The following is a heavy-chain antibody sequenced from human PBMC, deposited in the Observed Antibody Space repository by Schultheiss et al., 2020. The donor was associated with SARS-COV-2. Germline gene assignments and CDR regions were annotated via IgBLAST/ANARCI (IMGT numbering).Heavy chain of an antibody. CDR1: GFTFNDYS. V-gene: IGHV3-23*01. CDR3: AKGSGGSCYSGLQH. J-gene: IGHJ1*01. Sequence: GGSLRLSCTASGFTFNDYSMTWVRQAPGKGLEWVSAISGSGGSTYYADSVKGRFTISRDNSKNTLYLQMNSLRAEDTAIYYCAKGSGGSCYSGLQHWGQGTLVTVSS. CDR2: ISGSGGST. D-gene: IGHD2-15*01.